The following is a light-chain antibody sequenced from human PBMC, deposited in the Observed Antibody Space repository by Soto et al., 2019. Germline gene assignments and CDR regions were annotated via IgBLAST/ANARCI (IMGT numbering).Light chain of an antibody. CDR2: GVS. V-gene: IGKV1-27*01. J-gene: IGKJ1*01. CDR1: QGVANY. CDR3: QHYRSAQMT. Sequence: DIQMTQSPSSLSASVGDRVTITCRASQGVANYLGWYQQKPGKVPKALIYGVSTLQSGVSSRFSGSGSGTDFTLTISSLQPEDAATYYCQHYRSAQMTFGQGTKVEIK.